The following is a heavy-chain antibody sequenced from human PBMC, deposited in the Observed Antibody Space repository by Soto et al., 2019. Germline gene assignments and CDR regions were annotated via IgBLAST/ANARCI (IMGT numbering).Heavy chain of an antibody. D-gene: IGHD6-25*01. J-gene: IGHJ6*02. Sequence: GGSLRLSCAACEFNFSSYSVNWVGQAPGKGLEWLSYISSNSRTLSDADSVKGRFTISRDNAKNSLYVEMHSLRDEDTAVYYCARVAAACMDVWGQGTTVTVSS. V-gene: IGHV3-48*02. CDR1: EFNFSSYS. CDR3: ARVAAACMDV. CDR2: ISSNSRTL.